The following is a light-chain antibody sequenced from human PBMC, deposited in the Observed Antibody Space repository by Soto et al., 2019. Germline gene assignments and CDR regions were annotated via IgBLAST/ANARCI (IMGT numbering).Light chain of an antibody. CDR2: KSS. Sequence: DIQMTQSPSTLSASVGDRVTITCRASQSISSWLAWYQQKPGKAPKLLIYKSSSLESGVPSRFSGSGSGREFTLTISSLQPDDFATYYCQHYNSYSNTFGQGTRLEIK. J-gene: IGKJ5*01. V-gene: IGKV1-5*03. CDR1: QSISSW. CDR3: QHYNSYSNT.